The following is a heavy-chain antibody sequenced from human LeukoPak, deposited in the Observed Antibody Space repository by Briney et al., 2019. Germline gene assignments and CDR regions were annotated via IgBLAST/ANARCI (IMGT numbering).Heavy chain of an antibody. J-gene: IGHJ4*02. Sequence: SETLSLTCTVSGGSISSYYWSWIRQPPGKGLEWIGYIYYSGSTNYNPSLKSRVTISVDTSKNQFSLKLSSVTAADTAVYYCARDRSGPLDYWGQGTLVTVSS. CDR1: GGSISSYY. CDR2: IYYSGST. V-gene: IGHV4-59*01. CDR3: ARDRSGPLDY. D-gene: IGHD6-19*01.